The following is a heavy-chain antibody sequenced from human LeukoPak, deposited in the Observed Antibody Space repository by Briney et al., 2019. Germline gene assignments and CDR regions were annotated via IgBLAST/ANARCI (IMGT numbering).Heavy chain of an antibody. CDR1: GYTFTSYA. Sequence: ASVKVSCKASGYTFTSYAMNWVRQAPGQGLEWMGWINTNTGNPTYAQGFTGRFVFSLDTSVSTAYLQISSLKAEDTAVYYCARDLWGDYYYYMDVWGKGTTVTVSS. J-gene: IGHJ6*03. V-gene: IGHV7-4-1*02. D-gene: IGHD3-16*01. CDR3: ARDLWGDYYYYMDV. CDR2: INTNTGNP.